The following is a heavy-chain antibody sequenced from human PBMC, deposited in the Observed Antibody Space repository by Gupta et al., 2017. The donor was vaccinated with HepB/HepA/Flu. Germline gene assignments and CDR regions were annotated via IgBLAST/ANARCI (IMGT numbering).Heavy chain of an antibody. Sequence: QVQLVESGGGVVQPGRSLRLSCAASGFTFSSYGMHWVRQAPGKGLDWVAVISYDGSNKYYADSVKGRFTISRDNSKNTLYLQMNSLRAEDTAVYYCAKDGLKNYDYVWGSYSLTFRGFVDYWGQGTLVTVSS. J-gene: IGHJ4*02. V-gene: IGHV3-30*18. D-gene: IGHD3-16*01. CDR1: GFTFSSYG. CDR2: ISYDGSNK. CDR3: AKDGLKNYDYVWGSYSLTFRGFVDY.